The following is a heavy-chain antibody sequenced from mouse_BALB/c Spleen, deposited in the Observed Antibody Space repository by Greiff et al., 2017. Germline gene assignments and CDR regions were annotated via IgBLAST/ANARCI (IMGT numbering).Heavy chain of an antibody. D-gene: IGHD2-4*01. J-gene: IGHJ2*01. CDR3: ARSYYDPFDY. V-gene: IGHV14-3*02. CDR1: GFNIKDTY. Sequence: EVHLVESGAELVKPGASVKLSCTASGFNIKDTYMHWVKQRPEQGLEWIGRIDPANGNTKYDPKFQGKATITADTSSNTAYLQLSSLTSEDTAVYYCARSYYDPFDYWGQGTTLTVSS. CDR2: IDPANGNT.